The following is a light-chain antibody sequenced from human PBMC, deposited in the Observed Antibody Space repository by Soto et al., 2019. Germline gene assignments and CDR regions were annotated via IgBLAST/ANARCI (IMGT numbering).Light chain of an antibody. CDR3: QQSYSTPYT. CDR2: AAS. Sequence: DILMTQSPSSLSASVGDRVTITCRASQSISSYLNWYQQKPGKAPKLLIYAASSLQSGVPSRFNGSGSGTDFTLTISSLQPEDFATYYCQQSYSTPYTFGQGTKLEIK. V-gene: IGKV1-39*01. CDR1: QSISSY. J-gene: IGKJ2*01.